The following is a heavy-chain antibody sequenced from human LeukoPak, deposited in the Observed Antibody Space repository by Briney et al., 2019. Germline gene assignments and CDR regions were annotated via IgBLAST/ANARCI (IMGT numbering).Heavy chain of an antibody. CDR1: GGSISSSSYY. CDR3: ARHAVYSPIDY. V-gene: IGHV4-39*01. CDR2: IYYSGST. D-gene: IGHD5-18*01. J-gene: IGHJ4*02. Sequence: KPSETLSLTCTVSGGSISSSSYYWGWIRQPPGKGLEWIGSIYYSGSTYYNPSLKSRVTISVDTSRNQFSLKLSSVTAADTAVYYCARHAVYSPIDYWGQGTLVTVSS.